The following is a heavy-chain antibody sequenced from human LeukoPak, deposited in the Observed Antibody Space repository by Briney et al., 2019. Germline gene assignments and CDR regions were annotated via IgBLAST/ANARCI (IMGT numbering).Heavy chain of an antibody. J-gene: IGHJ4*02. CDR2: INPNSGGT. CDR1: GNTFTAYY. V-gene: IGHV1-2*02. Sequence: SVKVSCKASGNTFTAYYMYWVRQAAGQGLAGMGWINPNSGGTKSAQKFQGRVTITRDTSISTDYMELSRLISDDTAVYYCARAGYYATSGTDYWGQGTLVPVSS. D-gene: IGHD3-22*01. CDR3: ARAGYYATSGTDY.